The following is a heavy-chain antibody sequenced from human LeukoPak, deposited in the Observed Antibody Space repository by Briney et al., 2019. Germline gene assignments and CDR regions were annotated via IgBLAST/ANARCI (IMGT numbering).Heavy chain of an antibody. CDR1: GFTVSSNY. J-gene: IGHJ5*02. Sequence: GGSLRLSCAASGFTVSSNYMSWVRQAPGKGLEWVSVIYSGGSTYYADSVKGRFTISRDNSKNTLYLQMNSLRAEDTAVYYCAKEGEFGEFNWFDPWGQGTLVTVSS. CDR2: IYSGGST. CDR3: AKEGEFGEFNWFDP. D-gene: IGHD3-10*01. V-gene: IGHV3-53*01.